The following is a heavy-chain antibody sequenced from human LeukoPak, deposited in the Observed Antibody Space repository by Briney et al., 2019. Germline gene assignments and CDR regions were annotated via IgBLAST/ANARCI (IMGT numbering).Heavy chain of an antibody. V-gene: IGHV1-18*01. Sequence: ASVKVSCKASGYTSTSYGISWVRQAPGQGLEWLGWISTYNGSTHYAQKLQGRVTMTTDTSTTTAYMELRSLRSDDTAVYYCARDLKRGYSSGRYSWGTGSSNDFWGQGTLVTVSS. CDR2: ISTYNGST. J-gene: IGHJ4*02. CDR3: ARDLKRGYSSGRYSWGTGSSNDF. D-gene: IGHD6-19*01. CDR1: GYTSTSYG.